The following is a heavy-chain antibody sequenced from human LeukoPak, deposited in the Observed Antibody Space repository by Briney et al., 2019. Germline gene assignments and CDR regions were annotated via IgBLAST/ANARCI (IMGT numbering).Heavy chain of an antibody. CDR3: ARNSGWYRVS. V-gene: IGHV3-23*01. CDR2: VDYSGGDT. Sequence: GGSLRLSCAASGFTFTNHGMSWVRQAPGKGLEWVSSVDYSGGDTHYADSVMGRFTISRDNSKNTLYLQLNSLSADDTAVYYCARNSGWYRVSWGQGTLVTVSS. CDR1: GFTFTNHG. J-gene: IGHJ4*02. D-gene: IGHD6-19*01.